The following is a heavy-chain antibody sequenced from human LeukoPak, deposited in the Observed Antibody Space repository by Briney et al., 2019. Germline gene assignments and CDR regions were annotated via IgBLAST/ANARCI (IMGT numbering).Heavy chain of an antibody. V-gene: IGHV4-59*01. CDR3: ARDRGYLDGFDI. CDR2: IYYSGST. CDR1: GASISNYY. Sequence: PSETLSLTCTVSGASISNYYWSWIRQPPGKGLEWIGYIYYSGSTNYNPSLNSRVTISVDKSKTQLSLKLSSVPAADTAVYYCARDRGYLDGFDIWGQGTMVTVSS. J-gene: IGHJ3*02. D-gene: IGHD3-10*01.